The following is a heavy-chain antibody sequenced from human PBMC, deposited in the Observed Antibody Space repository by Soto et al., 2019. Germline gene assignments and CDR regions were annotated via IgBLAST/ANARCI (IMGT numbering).Heavy chain of an antibody. CDR3: AQSHFAPWYFDL. J-gene: IGHJ2*01. V-gene: IGHV2-5*02. CDR1: GFSLSTSGVG. CDR2: IYWDDDK. Sequence: QITLKESGPTLVKSTQTLTLTCTFSGFSLSTSGVGVGWIRQPPGKALEWLALIYWDDDKRYSPSLKSRLTITKDTANSQVVLTVTNMDPVDTATYSCAQSHFAPWYFDLWGRGTLVTVSS.